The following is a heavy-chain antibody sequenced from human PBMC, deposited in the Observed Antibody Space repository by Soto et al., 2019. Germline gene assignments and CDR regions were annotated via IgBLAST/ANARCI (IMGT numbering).Heavy chain of an antibody. CDR1: GFTFSSYG. D-gene: IGHD6-25*01. Sequence: QVQLVESGRGVVQPGRSLRLSCAASGFTFSSYGMHWVRQAPGKGLEWVAVISYDGSNKYYADSVKGRFTISRDNSKNARYLQMNSLRAEDTAVYYCAKDMGEQRAYGMDVWGQGTTVTVSS. J-gene: IGHJ6*02. CDR2: ISYDGSNK. V-gene: IGHV3-30*18. CDR3: AKDMGEQRAYGMDV.